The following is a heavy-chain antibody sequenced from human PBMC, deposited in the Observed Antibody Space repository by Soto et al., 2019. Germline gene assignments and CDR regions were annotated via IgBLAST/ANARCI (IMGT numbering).Heavy chain of an antibody. CDR2: IYYSGST. Sequence: QVQLQESGPGLVKPSETLSLTCTVSGGSISSYYWSWIRQPPGKGLEWIGYIYYSGSTNYNPSLKSRVTISVGTSKNQFSLKLSSVTAADTAVYYCASIPLWFGGIPRYYCDYWGQGTLVTVSS. D-gene: IGHD3-10*01. V-gene: IGHV4-59*01. J-gene: IGHJ4*02. CDR1: GGSISSYY. CDR3: ASIPLWFGGIPRYYCDY.